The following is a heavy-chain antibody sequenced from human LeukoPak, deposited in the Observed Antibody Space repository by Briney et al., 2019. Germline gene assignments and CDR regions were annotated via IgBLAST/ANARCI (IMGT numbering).Heavy chain of an antibody. CDR1: GGSFTEYH. V-gene: IGHV4-59*08. CDR3: ARSVSWGLLVRDDAFDI. Sequence: SETLSLTCAVYGGSFTEYHWSWIRQPPGKGLEWIGYIYYSGSTNYNPSLKSRVTTSVDTSKKQFSLKLRSVTAADTAVYYCARSVSWGLLVRDDAFDIWGQGTMVTVSS. J-gene: IGHJ3*02. D-gene: IGHD2-21*01. CDR2: IYYSGST.